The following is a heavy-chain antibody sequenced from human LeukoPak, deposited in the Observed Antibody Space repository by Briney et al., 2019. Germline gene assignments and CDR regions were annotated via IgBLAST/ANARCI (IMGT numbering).Heavy chain of an antibody. CDR2: IIPIFGTA. J-gene: IGHJ4*02. D-gene: IGHD6-13*01. CDR3: ARSGQQLVRGAFDY. V-gene: IGHV1-69*06. Sequence: SSVKVSCKAAGGTFSSYASSWVRQAPGQGLEWMGGIIPIFGTANYAQKFQGRVTITADKSTSTAYMELSSLRSEDTAVYYCARSGQQLVRGAFDYWGQGTLVTVSS. CDR1: GGTFSSYA.